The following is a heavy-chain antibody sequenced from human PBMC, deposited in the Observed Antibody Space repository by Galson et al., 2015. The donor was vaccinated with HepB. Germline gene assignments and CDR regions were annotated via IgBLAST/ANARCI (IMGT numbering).Heavy chain of an antibody. D-gene: IGHD2-15*01. Sequence: SVKVSCKASGYTFTSYGISWVRQAPGQGLEWTGWISAYNGNTNYAQKLQGRVTMTTDTSTSTAYMELRSLRSDDTAVYYCARRGGIVVVVAATMTYQNANNWFDPWGQGTLVTVSS. CDR3: ARRGGIVVVVAATMTYQNANNWFDP. CDR1: GYTFTSYG. J-gene: IGHJ5*02. CDR2: ISAYNGNT. V-gene: IGHV1-18*01.